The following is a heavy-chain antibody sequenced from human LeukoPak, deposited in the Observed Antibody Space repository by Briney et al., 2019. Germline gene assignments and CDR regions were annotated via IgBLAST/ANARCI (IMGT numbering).Heavy chain of an antibody. CDR2: IRSDGRNK. CDR3: ARILDSAWGELGY. CDR1: GFSFSSYG. J-gene: IGHJ4*02. D-gene: IGHD6-19*01. V-gene: IGHV3-30*02. Sequence: GGSLRLSCAGCGFSFSSYGMHWVRQAPGKGREWMAFIRSDGRNKYYADSVKGRFTISRDNSKNTLYLQMNSLRAEDTAVYYCARILDSAWGELGYWGQGTLVTVSS.